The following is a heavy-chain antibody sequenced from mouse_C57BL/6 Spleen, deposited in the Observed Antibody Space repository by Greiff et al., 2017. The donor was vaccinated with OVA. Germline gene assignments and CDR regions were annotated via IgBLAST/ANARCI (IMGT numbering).Heavy chain of an antibody. D-gene: IGHD2-1*01. CDR3: ARCHIYYLDY. V-gene: IGHV1-26*01. CDR1: GYTFTDYY. J-gene: IGHJ2*01. CDR2: INPNNGGT. Sequence: EVQLQQSGPELVKPGASVKISCKASGYTFTDYYMNWVKQSHGKSLEWIGDINPNNGGTSYNQKFKGKATLTVDKSSSTAYMELRSLTSEDSAVYYCARCHIYYLDYWGQGTTLTVSS.